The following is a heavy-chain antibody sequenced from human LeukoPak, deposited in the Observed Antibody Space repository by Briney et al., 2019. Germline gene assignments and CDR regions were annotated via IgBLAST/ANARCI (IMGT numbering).Heavy chain of an antibody. CDR2: IYYSGGT. CDR1: GGSISSGGYY. V-gene: IGHV4-31*03. CDR3: ARVRRIRLWSRNYYYYYGMDV. D-gene: IGHD5-18*01. J-gene: IGHJ6*02. Sequence: SETLSLTCTVSGGSISSGGYYWSWIRQYPGKGLEWIGYIYYSGGTYYNPSLKSRVTISVDTSKNQFSLKLSSVTAADTAVYYCARVRRIRLWSRNYYYYYGMDVWGQGTTVTVPS.